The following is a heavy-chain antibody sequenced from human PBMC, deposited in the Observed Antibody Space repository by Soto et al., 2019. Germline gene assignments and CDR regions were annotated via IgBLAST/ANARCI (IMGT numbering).Heavy chain of an antibody. V-gene: IGHV5-51*01. D-gene: IGHD3-10*01. Sequence: RGESLKISCQGSGYTFTNYWIAWVRQMPGKGLEWMGIIYPGDSQTKYSPSFQGQVTMSADKSISTAYLQWSSLKASDSAVYYCTRKYYYGAGTLDSWGQGTLVTVSS. J-gene: IGHJ5*01. CDR1: GYTFTNYW. CDR2: IYPGDSQT. CDR3: TRKYYYGAGTLDS.